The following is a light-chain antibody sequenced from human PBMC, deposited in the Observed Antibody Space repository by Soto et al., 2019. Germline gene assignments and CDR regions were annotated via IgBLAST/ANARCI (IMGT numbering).Light chain of an antibody. CDR2: STT. V-gene: IGLV7-43*01. Sequence: QAVVTQEPSLTVSPGGTVTLTCASSTGAVTSGYYPNWFQQKPGQPPRALIYSTTYKHSWTPARFSGSLLGGRSALTLSGVQPEDEADYYCLPFYGDGVVFGGGTKLTVL. J-gene: IGLJ2*01. CDR3: LPFYGDGVV. CDR1: TGAVTSGYY.